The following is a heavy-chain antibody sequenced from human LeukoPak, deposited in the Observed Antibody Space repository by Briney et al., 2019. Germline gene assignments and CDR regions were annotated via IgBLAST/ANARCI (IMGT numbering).Heavy chain of an antibody. J-gene: IGHJ4*02. CDR2: IYYSGST. CDR3: ARVLRGGWYYFDY. V-gene: IGHV4-4*07. D-gene: IGHD6-19*01. CDR1: GGSMSGYF. Sequence: SETLSLTCTVSGGSMSGYFWSWIRQPAGPELAWIGRIYYSGSTNYNPSLKSRVTISVDTSNNQFSLRLTSVTAADTAVYYCARVLRGGWYYFDYWGQGTLVTVSS.